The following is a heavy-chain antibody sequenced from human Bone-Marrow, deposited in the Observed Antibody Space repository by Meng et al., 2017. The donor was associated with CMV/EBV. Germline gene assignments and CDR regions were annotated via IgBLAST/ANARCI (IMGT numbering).Heavy chain of an antibody. CDR1: GGSISSSSYY. V-gene: IGHV4-39*07. CDR3: ARDDVGPTGQY. D-gene: IGHD2-8*02. J-gene: IGHJ4*02. CDR2: IYYSGST. Sequence: SETLSLTCTVSGGSISSSSYYWGWIRQPPGKGLEWIGSIYYSGSTYYNPSLKSRVTISVDTSKNQFSLKLSSVTAADTAVYYCARDDVGPTGQYLGQGTLVTVSS.